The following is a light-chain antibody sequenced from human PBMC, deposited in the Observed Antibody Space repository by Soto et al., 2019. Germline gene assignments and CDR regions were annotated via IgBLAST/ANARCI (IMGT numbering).Light chain of an antibody. Sequence: QAVVTQEPSLTVSPGGTVTLTCGSSTGAVTSGHYPHWFQQKPGQAPRTLIYDTSIRHSWTPARFSGSLLGGKAALTLSGAQPEDEADYYCLVIFTGVGEVFGTGTKVTAL. V-gene: IGLV7-46*01. CDR2: DTS. CDR1: TGAVTSGHY. J-gene: IGLJ1*01. CDR3: LVIFTGVGEV.